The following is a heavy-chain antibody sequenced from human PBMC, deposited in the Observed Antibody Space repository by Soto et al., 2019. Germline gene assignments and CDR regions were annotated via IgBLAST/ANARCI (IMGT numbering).Heavy chain of an antibody. CDR2: IFAHNGNT. CDR1: GYTFTSYG. V-gene: IGHV1-18*01. J-gene: IGHJ4*02. D-gene: IGHD3-10*01. Sequence: QVQLVQSGAEVKKPGASVKVSCKASGYTFTSYGISWVRQAPGQGLEWMGWIFAHNGNTNYAQKLQGRVTMTTDTSTSTAHMELRGLGSDGTAVYYCASGWFGEFVYYFDYWGQGTLVTVSS. CDR3: ASGWFGEFVYYFDY.